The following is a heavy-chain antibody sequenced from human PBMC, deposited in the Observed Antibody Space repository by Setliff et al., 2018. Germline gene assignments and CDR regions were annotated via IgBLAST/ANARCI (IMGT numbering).Heavy chain of an antibody. V-gene: IGHV1-69*05. CDR3: ARATYYYDSGGYFLGAFDI. CDR2: IIPIFGTA. D-gene: IGHD3-22*01. CDR1: GGTFSSYA. J-gene: IGHJ3*02. Sequence: ASVKVSCKASGGTFSSYAISWVRQAPGQGLEWMGGIIPIFGTANYAQKFQGRVTITTDESTSTAYMELSSLRSEDTAVYYCARATYYYDSGGYFLGAFDIWGQGTMVTVSS.